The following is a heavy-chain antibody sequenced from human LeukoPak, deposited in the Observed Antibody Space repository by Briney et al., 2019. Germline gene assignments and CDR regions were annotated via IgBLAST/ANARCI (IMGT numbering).Heavy chain of an antibody. CDR3: ARAQIASKVDY. Sequence: SETLSLTCSVSGVSISSGDYYWSWIRQPPGEGLEWIGYIYYSGSTFYNPSLRSRVAISVDTSKNRFSLRLTSVTAADTAVYYCARAQIASKVDYWGQGTLVTVSS. J-gene: IGHJ4*02. CDR2: IYYSGST. D-gene: IGHD2-15*01. V-gene: IGHV4-30-4*01. CDR1: GVSISSGDYY.